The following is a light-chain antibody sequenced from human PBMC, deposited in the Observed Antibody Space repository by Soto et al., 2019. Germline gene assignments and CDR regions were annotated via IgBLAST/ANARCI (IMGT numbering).Light chain of an antibody. Sequence: EIVLTQSPGTLSLSPGERATLSCRASQSVDITNLAWYQQRPGQAPSLLIYGASRRATGIPDRFSVSGSGTDFTLTISRLGPEDFAVYYCQHFDTTPPWTFGQGTRWIS. J-gene: IGKJ1*01. CDR2: GAS. V-gene: IGKV3-20*01. CDR3: QHFDTTPPWT. CDR1: QSVDITN.